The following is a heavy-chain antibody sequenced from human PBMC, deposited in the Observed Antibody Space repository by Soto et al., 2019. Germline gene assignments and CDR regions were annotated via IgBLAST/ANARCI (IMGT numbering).Heavy chain of an antibody. D-gene: IGHD3-10*01. CDR2: IYYSGST. CDR1: GGSISSGGYY. V-gene: IGHV4-31*03. J-gene: IGHJ6*02. CDR3: AREFGDPYYYYGMDV. Sequence: QVQLQESGPGLVKPSQTLSLTCTVSGGSISSGGYYWSWIRQHPGKGLEWIGYIYYSGSTYYNPSLKSRVTISVDTSKNQLSLKLSSVTAADTAVYYCAREFGDPYYYYGMDVWGQGTTVTVSS.